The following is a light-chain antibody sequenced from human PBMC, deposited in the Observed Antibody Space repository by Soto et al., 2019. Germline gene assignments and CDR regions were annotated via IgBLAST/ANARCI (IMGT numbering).Light chain of an antibody. CDR2: DVS. Sequence: DIQMTQFPSTLSANVGDRVIITCRASQSVNKWLAWYQQKPGEVPRLLIYDVSSLETGVPSRFSGSGSGTEFTLTISSLQPEDSATYYGQQYASYMLTFGGGTKVGIK. CDR1: QSVNKW. V-gene: IGKV1-5*01. J-gene: IGKJ4*01. CDR3: QQYASYMLT.